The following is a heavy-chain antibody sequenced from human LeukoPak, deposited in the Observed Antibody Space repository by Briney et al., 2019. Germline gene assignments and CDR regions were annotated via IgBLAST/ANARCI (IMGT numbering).Heavy chain of an antibody. J-gene: IGHJ3*02. V-gene: IGHV3-7*01. CDR3: ARDSYGDYVLGAFDI. Sequence: PGGSLRLSCAASGFTFSSHWMSWVRQAPGKGLEWVANIKQDGSEKYYVDSVKGRFTISRDNAKNSLYLQMNSLRAEDTAVYYCARDSYGDYVLGAFDIWGQGTMVTVSS. D-gene: IGHD4-17*01. CDR2: IKQDGSEK. CDR1: GFTFSSHW.